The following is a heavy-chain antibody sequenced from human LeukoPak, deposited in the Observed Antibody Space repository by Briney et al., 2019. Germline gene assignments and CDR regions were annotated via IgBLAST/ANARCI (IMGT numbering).Heavy chain of an antibody. J-gene: IGHJ3*02. CDR2: ISGSGDST. Sequence: GGSLRLSCAASGFTFSSYAMSWVRQAPGKGLEWVSGISGSGDSTWYADSVKGRFTISRDNAKNSLYLQMNSLRAEDTALYYCAKDDSSGWLVGDAFDIWGQGTMVTVSS. CDR1: GFTFSSYA. V-gene: IGHV3-23*01. D-gene: IGHD6-19*01. CDR3: AKDDSSGWLVGDAFDI.